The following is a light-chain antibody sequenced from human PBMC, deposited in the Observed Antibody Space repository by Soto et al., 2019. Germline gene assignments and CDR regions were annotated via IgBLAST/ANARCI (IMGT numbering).Light chain of an antibody. CDR3: QEYDSYSLM. Sequence: DIQMTQSPSALSASVGDRVIITCRASQSINRWLAWYQQKPGKAPKLLIYQASSLESGVSSRFSGSRSGTEFPLTISSLESDDSATYYCQEYDSYSLMFGQGTKVEI. CDR1: QSINRW. CDR2: QAS. J-gene: IGKJ1*01. V-gene: IGKV1-5*03.